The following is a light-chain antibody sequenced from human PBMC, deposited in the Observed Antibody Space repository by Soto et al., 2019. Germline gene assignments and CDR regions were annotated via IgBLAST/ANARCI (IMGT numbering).Light chain of an antibody. V-gene: IGKV3-15*01. CDR2: GAS. CDR1: KSVSSN. J-gene: IGKJ1*01. CDR3: QQYNNWPPVT. Sequence: EIVLTQSPDTLSLSTGERATLSCRASKSVSSNLAWYQQKPGQAPRLLIYGASTRATGIPARFSGSGSGTEFTLTISSLQSEDFAVYYCQQYNNWPPVTFGQGTKVDFK.